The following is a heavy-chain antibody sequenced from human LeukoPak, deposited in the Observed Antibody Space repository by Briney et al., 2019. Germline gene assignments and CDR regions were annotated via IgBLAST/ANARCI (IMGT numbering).Heavy chain of an antibody. D-gene: IGHD3-9*01. V-gene: IGHV4-59*11. J-gene: IGHJ5*02. Sequence: SETLSLTCTVSGGSISSHYWSWIRQPPGKGLEWIRYIYYSGSTNYNPSLKSRVTISVDTSKNQFSLKLSSVTAADTAVCYCASYDILTGFDPWGQGTLVTVSS. CDR2: IYYSGST. CDR1: GGSISSHY. CDR3: ASYDILTGFDP.